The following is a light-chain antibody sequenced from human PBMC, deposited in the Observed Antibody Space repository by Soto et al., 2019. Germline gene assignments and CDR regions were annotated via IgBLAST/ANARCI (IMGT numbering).Light chain of an antibody. J-gene: IGKJ2*01. V-gene: IGKV1-5*01. Sequence: DIQMTQSPTTLSASVGDRVTITCRASQNIGRWLAWYQQKPGKAPKVLIYDSASLESGVPSRFSGSGSGTEFTLTISSLQPDDVATYYCQQYNSYSRTFGRGTK. CDR3: QQYNSYSRT. CDR2: DSA. CDR1: QNIGRW.